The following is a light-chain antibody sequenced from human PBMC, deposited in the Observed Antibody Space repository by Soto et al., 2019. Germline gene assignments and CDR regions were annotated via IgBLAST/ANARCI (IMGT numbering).Light chain of an antibody. V-gene: IGLV1-51*02. CDR3: GTWDNSLSAV. Sequence: QSVLTQPPSVSAAPGQKVTISCSGSSSNIGNNDVSWYQQFPGTAPRLLMYENNKRPSGIPARFSGSKSGTSATLGITGLQTGDEADYYCGTWDNSLSAVFGGGTKLTVL. CDR2: ENN. J-gene: IGLJ2*01. CDR1: SSNIGNND.